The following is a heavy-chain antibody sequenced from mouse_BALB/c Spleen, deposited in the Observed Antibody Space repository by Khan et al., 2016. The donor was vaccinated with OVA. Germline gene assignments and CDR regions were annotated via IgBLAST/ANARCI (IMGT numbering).Heavy chain of an antibody. J-gene: IGHJ3*01. CDR1: GYSFTAYY. CDR3: VREYEFFPY. V-gene: IGHV1-18*01. Sequence: VQLQQSGPDLVKPGASVKISCKASGYSFTAYYMHWVKESPGKTLECIGRVNPSNGGTTYNQKFWGMAILTVDKSSRTVYMELRILTSEDSAVYYCVREYEFFPYWGQGTLVTFAA. CDR2: VNPSNGGT. D-gene: IGHD2-14*01.